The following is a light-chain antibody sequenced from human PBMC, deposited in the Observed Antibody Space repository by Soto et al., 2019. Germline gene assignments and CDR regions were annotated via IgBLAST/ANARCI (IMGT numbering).Light chain of an antibody. CDR1: QRLLHSNGKNF. CDR2: LGF. Sequence: EIVMTQSPPSLTVTPGEPASISCRSSQRLLHSNGKNFLDWYLQKPGQPPQLLIYLGFNRASGVPDRVSGSGAGTDFTLKISRVEAEDVGVYYCMQALKTPYTFGQGTKVDI. CDR3: MQALKTPYT. J-gene: IGKJ2*01. V-gene: IGKV2-28*01.